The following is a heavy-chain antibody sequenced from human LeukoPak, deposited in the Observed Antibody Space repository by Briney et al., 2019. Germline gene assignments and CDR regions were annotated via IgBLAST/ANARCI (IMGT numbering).Heavy chain of an antibody. J-gene: IGHJ4*02. V-gene: IGHV3-NL1*01. D-gene: IGHD3-16*02. CDR3: AKDRANMITFGGVIGQYFDY. Sequence: GGSLRLSCAASGFTFSSYGMHWVRQAPGKGLEWVSAISGSGGSTYYADSVEGRFTISRDNSKNTLYLQMNSLRAEDTAVYYCAKDRANMITFGGVIGQYFDYWGQGTLVTVSS. CDR1: GFTFSSYG. CDR2: ISGSGGST.